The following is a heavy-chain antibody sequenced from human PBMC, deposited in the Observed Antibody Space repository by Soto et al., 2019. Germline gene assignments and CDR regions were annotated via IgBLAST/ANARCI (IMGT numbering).Heavy chain of an antibody. V-gene: IGHV4-34*01. J-gene: IGHJ6*02. Sequence: AETLSITCAVYGGSFSGYYWSWIRQPPGKGLEWIGEINHSGSTNYNPSLKSRVTISVDTSKNQFSLKLSSVTAADTAVYYCASKGHCSSTSCYRGGQYYYYGMDVWGQGTTVT. CDR2: INHSGST. CDR1: GGSFSGYY. D-gene: IGHD2-2*01. CDR3: ASKGHCSSTSCYRGGQYYYYGMDV.